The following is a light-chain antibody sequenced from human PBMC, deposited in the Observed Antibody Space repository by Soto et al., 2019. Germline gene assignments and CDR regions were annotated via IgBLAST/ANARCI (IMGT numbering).Light chain of an antibody. Sequence: QSALTQPPSASGSPGQSVTISCTGTSSDVGGYNYVSWYQQHPGKAPKLMIYEVSKRPSGVPDRFSGSKSGNTASLTISGLQAEDEATYHCCSYAGSYTLGVFGGGTKLTVL. J-gene: IGLJ3*02. CDR2: EVS. CDR3: CSYAGSYTLGV. V-gene: IGLV2-8*01. CDR1: SSDVGGYNY.